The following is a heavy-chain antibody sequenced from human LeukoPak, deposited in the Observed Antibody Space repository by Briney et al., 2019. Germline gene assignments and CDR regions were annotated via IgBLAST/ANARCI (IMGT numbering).Heavy chain of an antibody. Sequence: ASVKVSCKASGGTFSSYAISWVRQAPGQGLEWMGWMNPNSGNTGYAQKFQGRVTMTRNTSISTAYMELSSLRSEDTAVYYCARERDTAMVRGYYYYGMDVWGQGTTVTVSS. CDR1: GGTFSSYA. J-gene: IGHJ6*02. V-gene: IGHV1-8*02. D-gene: IGHD5-18*01. CDR3: ARERDTAMVRGYYYYGMDV. CDR2: MNPNSGNT.